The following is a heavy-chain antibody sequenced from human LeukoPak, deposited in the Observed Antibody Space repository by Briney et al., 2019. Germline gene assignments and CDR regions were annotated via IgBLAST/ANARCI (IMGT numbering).Heavy chain of an antibody. CDR3: AKDLGYCSGGSCYFPPDFDY. D-gene: IGHD2-15*01. J-gene: IGHJ4*02. V-gene: IGHV3-30*02. CDR2: IRYDGSNK. Sequence: GGSLRLSCVASGFTVSSNYMSWVRQAPGKGLEWVAFIRYDGSNKYYADSVKGRFTISRDNSKNTLYLQMNSLRAEDTAVYYCAKDLGYCSGGSCYFPPDFDYWGQGTLVTVSS. CDR1: GFTVSSNY.